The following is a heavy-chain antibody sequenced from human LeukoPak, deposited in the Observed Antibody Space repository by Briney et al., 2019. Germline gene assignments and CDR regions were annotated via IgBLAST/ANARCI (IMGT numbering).Heavy chain of an antibody. Sequence: GGSLRLSCSASGFTFSGYGMNWVRQAPGKGLEWISYISISSTKIYYADSLKGRFTISRDNAKNSLYLQMNSLRAEDTAVYYCARDLHPYSSGWYDYWGQGTLVTVSS. CDR3: ARDLHPYSSGWYDY. CDR2: ISISSTKI. V-gene: IGHV3-48*04. J-gene: IGHJ4*02. CDR1: GFTFSGYG. D-gene: IGHD6-19*01.